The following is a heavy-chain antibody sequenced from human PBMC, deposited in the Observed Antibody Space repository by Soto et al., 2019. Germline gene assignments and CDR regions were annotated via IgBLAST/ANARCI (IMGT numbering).Heavy chain of an antibody. J-gene: IGHJ6*03. CDR2: INSDGSVS. CDR3: ARGDCVGGTCYSLAGSFYCYMDV. Sequence: EVQLVESGGGLVQPGGSLRLSCAASGFTFSNYWMYWVRQAPGKGLEWVSRINSDGSVSSYADSVKGRLTISRNNVKNTLYLHMDSLRAEDTAVYYCARGDCVGGTCYSLAGSFYCYMDVWGKGTTVTVFS. D-gene: IGHD2-15*01. CDR1: GFTFSNYW. V-gene: IGHV3-74*02.